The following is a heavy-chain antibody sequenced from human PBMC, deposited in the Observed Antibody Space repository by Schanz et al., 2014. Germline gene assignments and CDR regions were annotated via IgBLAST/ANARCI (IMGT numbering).Heavy chain of an antibody. CDR3: ARAGYNSGWCDPDNARFDY. V-gene: IGHV1-18*01. Sequence: QVQLVQSGAEVKKPGASVKASCKASGYTFTSYGINWVRQAPGQGLEWMGRISAYNGNTNYAQKVQGSVTMTTDTSTSTAYMELTSLRSDDTAVYYCARAGYNSGWCDPDNARFDYWGQGTLVTVSS. CDR1: GYTFTSYG. CDR2: ISAYNGNT. D-gene: IGHD6-13*01. J-gene: IGHJ4*02.